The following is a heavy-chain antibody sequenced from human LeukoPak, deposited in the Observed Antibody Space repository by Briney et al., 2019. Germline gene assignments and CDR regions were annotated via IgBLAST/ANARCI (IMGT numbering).Heavy chain of an antibody. CDR2: INPNSGGT. Sequence: ASVKVSCKASGYTFTGYYMHWVRQAPGQGLEWMGWINPNSGGTNYAQNFQGRVTMTRETSISTAYMDLRRLRSDDTAVYYCAIAGNYYDSSGYYPTFDYWGQGTLVTVSS. CDR1: GYTFTGYY. CDR3: AIAGNYYDSSGYYPTFDY. V-gene: IGHV1-2*02. J-gene: IGHJ4*02. D-gene: IGHD3-22*01.